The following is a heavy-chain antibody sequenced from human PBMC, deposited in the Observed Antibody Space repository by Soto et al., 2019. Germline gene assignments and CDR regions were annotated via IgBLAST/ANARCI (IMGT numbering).Heavy chain of an antibody. CDR3: ARGYSGYDYLFDY. D-gene: IGHD5-12*01. CDR1: GGSISSSSYY. CDR2: IYYSGST. Sequence: PSETLSLTCTVSGGSISSSSYYWGWLRQPPGKGLEWIGSIYYSGSTYYNPSLKSRVTISVDTSKNQFSLKLSSVTAADTAVYYCARGYSGYDYLFDYWGQGTLVTVS. V-gene: IGHV4-39*01. J-gene: IGHJ4*02.